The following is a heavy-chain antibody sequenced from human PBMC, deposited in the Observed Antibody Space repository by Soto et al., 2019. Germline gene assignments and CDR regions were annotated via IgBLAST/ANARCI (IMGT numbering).Heavy chain of an antibody. CDR2: IYYTGIT. V-gene: IGHV4-31*01. CDR1: GGSISSGGYY. J-gene: IGHJ4*02. CDR3: AREPSI. Sequence: QVQLQESGPGLVKPSQTLSLTCTVSGGSISSGGYYWIWIRQHPGKGMEWIGYIYYTGITCYNPSLKSPFTISVDTSKNQFSLKLSSVTAVDTAVYYCAREPSIWGQGTLVTVSS.